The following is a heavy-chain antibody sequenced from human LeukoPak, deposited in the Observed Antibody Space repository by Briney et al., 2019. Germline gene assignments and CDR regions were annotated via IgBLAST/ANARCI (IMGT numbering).Heavy chain of an antibody. D-gene: IGHD2-2*01. CDR2: IYYSGGT. Sequence: PSETLSLTCTVSGGSVSSGSYYWGWIRQPPGKGLEWIGSIYYSGGTYYNPSLKSRVTISVDTSKNQFSLKLTSVTAADTAMYYCARAYCSSTSCFTYYFDDWGQGTLVTVSS. CDR3: ARAYCSSTSCFTYYFDD. V-gene: IGHV4-39*01. J-gene: IGHJ4*02. CDR1: GGSVSSGSYY.